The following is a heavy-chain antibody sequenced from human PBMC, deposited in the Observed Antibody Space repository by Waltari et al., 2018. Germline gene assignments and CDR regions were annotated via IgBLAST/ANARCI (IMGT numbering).Heavy chain of an antibody. CDR3: ARDGGPFGVAFDY. D-gene: IGHD3-3*01. J-gene: IGHJ4*02. V-gene: IGHV4-59*01. CDR1: GGSISSYY. Sequence: QVQLQESGPGLVKPSETLSLTCPVSGGSISSYYWSWIRQPPGKGLEWIGYIYYSGSTNYNPSLKSRVTISVDTSKNQFSLKLSSVTAADTAVYYCARDGGPFGVAFDYWGQGTLVTVSS. CDR2: IYYSGST.